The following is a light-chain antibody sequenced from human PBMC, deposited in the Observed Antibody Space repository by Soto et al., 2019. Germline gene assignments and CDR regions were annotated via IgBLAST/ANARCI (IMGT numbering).Light chain of an antibody. CDR2: GAS. CDR1: QTISTC. CDR3: QQGLKPART. Sequence: IQMTQFPSSLSASVGDRVTITCRASQTISTCLNWYQQKAGTAPKLLIYGASDLESGIPSRFSASGSGTYFTLTISSLHPEDFAIYYCQQGLKPARTFGQGTRLE. J-gene: IGKJ5*01. V-gene: IGKV1-39*01.